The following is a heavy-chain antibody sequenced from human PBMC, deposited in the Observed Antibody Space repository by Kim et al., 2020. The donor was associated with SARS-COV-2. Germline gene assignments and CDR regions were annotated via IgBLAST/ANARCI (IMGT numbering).Heavy chain of an antibody. CDR1: GGSISSSSYY. D-gene: IGHD3-3*01. Sequence: SETLSLTCTVSGGSISSSSYYWGWIRQPPGKGLEWIGGIYYSGSTYYNPSLKSRVTISVDTSKNQFSLKLSSVTAADTAVYYCARHKGNTIFGVVIIDAFDIWGQGTMVTVSS. CDR3: ARHKGNTIFGVVIIDAFDI. CDR2: IYYSGST. V-gene: IGHV4-39*01. J-gene: IGHJ3*02.